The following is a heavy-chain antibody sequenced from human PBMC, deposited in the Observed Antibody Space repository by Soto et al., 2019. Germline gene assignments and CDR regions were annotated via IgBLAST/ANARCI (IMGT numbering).Heavy chain of an antibody. Sequence: WGPLRLSCAASGFIFISYWISFVRHSPLKWLEWVANIKQDGSEKYYVDSVKGRLTISRDNAKNSLFLQMSSLRAEDTAVYYCARHYYYDFWSGYQNNWFDPWGQGTLVTVSS. CDR2: IKQDGSEK. CDR3: ARHYYYDFWSGYQNNWFDP. J-gene: IGHJ5*02. D-gene: IGHD3-3*01. CDR1: GFIFISYW. V-gene: IGHV3-7*03.